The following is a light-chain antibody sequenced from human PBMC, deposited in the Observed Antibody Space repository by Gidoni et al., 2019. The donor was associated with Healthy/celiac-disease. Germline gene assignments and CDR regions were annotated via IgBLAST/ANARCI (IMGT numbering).Light chain of an antibody. J-gene: IGLJ3*02. CDR3: AAWDDSLNGWV. V-gene: IGLV1-44*01. Sequence: GQRVTISCSGSSSNIGSNTVNWYQKLPGTAPKLLIYSNNQRPSGFPDRFSGSKSGTSASLAISGLQSEAEADYYCAAWDDSLNGWVFGGGTKLTVL. CDR1: SSNIGSNT. CDR2: SNN.